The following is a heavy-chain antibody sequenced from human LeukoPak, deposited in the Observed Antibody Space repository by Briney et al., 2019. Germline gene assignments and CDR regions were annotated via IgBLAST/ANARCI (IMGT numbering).Heavy chain of an antibody. J-gene: IGHJ4*02. Sequence: ASVKVSCKASGYTFSSYDISWVRQAPGQGLEWMGWISAYNGNTNYAQRLQGRVTMTTDTSTSTAYMELRSLRSDDTAVYYCARVSLWSGYYDFDYWGQGTLVTVSS. CDR1: GYTFSSYD. V-gene: IGHV1-18*01. CDR3: ARVSLWSGYYDFDY. D-gene: IGHD3-3*01. CDR2: ISAYNGNT.